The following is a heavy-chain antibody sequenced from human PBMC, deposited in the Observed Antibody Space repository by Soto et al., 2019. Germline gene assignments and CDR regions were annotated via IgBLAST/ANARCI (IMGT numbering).Heavy chain of an antibody. V-gene: IGHV4-34*01. J-gene: IGHJ6*03. CDR2: INDSGNI. CDR1: GGSFSGYQ. D-gene: IGHD3-10*01. CDR3: ARGLILWFGELSRRGGYYYYMDV. Sequence: SETLSLTCAVYGGSFSGYQWTWIRQTPGKSLEWIGEINDSGNINYNPSLKSRVTILVDTAKKQISLKLSSVTAADTAVYYCARGLILWFGELSRRGGYYYYMDVWGKGTSVTVSS.